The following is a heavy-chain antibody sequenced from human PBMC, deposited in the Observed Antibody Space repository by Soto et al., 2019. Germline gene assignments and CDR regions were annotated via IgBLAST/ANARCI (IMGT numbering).Heavy chain of an antibody. D-gene: IGHD2-15*01. CDR3: VRGYSSSFDY. J-gene: IGHJ4*02. CDR2: TYYRSKWTN. Sequence: SQTLSLTCAISGDSVSSISASCNWIRQSPSRGLEWLGRTYYRSKWTNDYAVSVKSRITINPDTSKNQFYLQLSSVTPEDTAMYYCVRGYSSSFDYWGQGTLVTVSS. V-gene: IGHV6-1*01. CDR1: GDSVSSISAS.